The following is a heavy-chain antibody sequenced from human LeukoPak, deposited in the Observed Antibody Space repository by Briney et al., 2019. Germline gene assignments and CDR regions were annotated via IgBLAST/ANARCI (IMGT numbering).Heavy chain of an antibody. CDR3: ARVGWLADSGVDY. CDR2: INPNSGGT. CDR1: GYTFTSYY. J-gene: IGHJ4*02. V-gene: IGHV1-2*02. D-gene: IGHD6-19*01. Sequence: ASVKVSCKASGYTFTSYYMHWVRQAPGQGFEWMGWINPNSGGTNYAQKFQGRVTMTRDTSISTAYMELSRLRSDDTAVYYCARVGWLADSGVDYWGQGTLVTVSS.